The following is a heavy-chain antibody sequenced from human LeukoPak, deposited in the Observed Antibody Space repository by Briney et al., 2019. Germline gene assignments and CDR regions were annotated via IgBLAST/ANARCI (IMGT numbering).Heavy chain of an antibody. V-gene: IGHV3-23*01. CDR2: ISGSGGST. J-gene: IGHJ4*02. D-gene: IGHD2-21*02. CDR3: ATIVVVTEDYFDY. CDR1: GFTFSSYA. Sequence: PGGSLRLSCAASGFTFSSYAMSWVRQAPGKGLEWVSAISGSGGSTYYADSVKGRFTISRDNSKNTLYLQMNSLRAEDTAVYYCATIVVVTEDYFDYWGQGTLVTVSS.